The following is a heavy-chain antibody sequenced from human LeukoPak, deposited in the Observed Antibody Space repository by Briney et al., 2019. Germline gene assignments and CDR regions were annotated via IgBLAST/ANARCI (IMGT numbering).Heavy chain of an antibody. CDR2: IYYSGST. Sequence: PSETLSLTCTVSGGSISSYYWGWIRQPPGKGLEWIGYIYYSGSTNYNPSLKSRVTISVDTSKNQFSLKLSSVTAADTAVYYCARKTGHYYYYGMDVWGQGTTVTVSS. J-gene: IGHJ6*02. CDR3: ARKTGHYYYYGMDV. V-gene: IGHV4-59*01. CDR1: GGSISSYY. D-gene: IGHD7-27*01.